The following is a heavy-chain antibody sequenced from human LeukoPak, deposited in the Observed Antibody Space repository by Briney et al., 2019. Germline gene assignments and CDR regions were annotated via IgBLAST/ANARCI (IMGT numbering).Heavy chain of an antibody. CDR2: ISGSGGST. V-gene: IGHV3-23*01. J-gene: IGHJ6*02. D-gene: IGHD1-1*01. CDR3: AIEDWNDEDGMDL. Sequence: PGGSLRLSCAASGFTFSSYSMSWVRQAPGKGLEWVSAISGSGGSTYYADSVKGRFTISRDNSKNTLYLQMYSLRVEEPATYYCAIEDWNDEDGMDLWGQGTTVTVSS. CDR1: GFTFSSYS.